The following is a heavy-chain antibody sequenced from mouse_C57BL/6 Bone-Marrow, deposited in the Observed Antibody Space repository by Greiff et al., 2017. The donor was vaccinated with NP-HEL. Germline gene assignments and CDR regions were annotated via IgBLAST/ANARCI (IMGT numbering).Heavy chain of an antibody. CDR2: ISSGGSYT. V-gene: IGHV5-6*01. Sequence: EVKLMESGGDLVKPGGSLKLSCAASGFTFSSYGMSWVRQTPDKRLEWVATISSGGSYTYYPDSVKGRFTISRDNAKNTLYLQMSSLKSEDTAMYYCARSYSNYPYYFDYWGLGTTLTVSS. CDR3: ARSYSNYPYYFDY. J-gene: IGHJ2*01. D-gene: IGHD2-5*01. CDR1: GFTFSSYG.